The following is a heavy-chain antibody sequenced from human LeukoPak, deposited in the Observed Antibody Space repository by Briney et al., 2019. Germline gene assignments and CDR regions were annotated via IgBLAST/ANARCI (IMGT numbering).Heavy chain of an antibody. V-gene: IGHV3-33*01. CDR3: ARGFLKQWLVPDY. CDR1: GFTFSSYG. D-gene: IGHD6-19*01. CDR2: IWYDRSNK. J-gene: IGHJ4*02. Sequence: GRSLRLSCAASGFTFSSYGMHWVRQAPGKGLEWVAVIWYDRSNKYYADYVKGRFTISRDNSKNTLYLQMNSLRAEDTAVYYCARGFLKQWLVPDYWGQGTLVTVSS.